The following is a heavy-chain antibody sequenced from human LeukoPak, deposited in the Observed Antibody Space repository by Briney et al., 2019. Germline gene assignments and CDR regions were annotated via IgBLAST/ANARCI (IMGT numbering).Heavy chain of an antibody. D-gene: IGHD3-16*01. CDR2: ISSSSSYI. V-gene: IGHV3-21*01. J-gene: IGHJ4*02. CDR1: GFTFSSYS. Sequence: PGGPLRLSCAASGFTFSSYSMNWVRQAPGKGLEWVSSISSSSSYIYYADSVKGRFTISRDNAKNSLYLQMNSLRAEDTAVYYCARGSRSGYFDYWGQGTLVTVSS. CDR3: ARGSRSGYFDY.